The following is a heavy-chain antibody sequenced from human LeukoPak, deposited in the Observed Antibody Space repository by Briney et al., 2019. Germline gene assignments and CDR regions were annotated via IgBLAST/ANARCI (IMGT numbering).Heavy chain of an antibody. CDR3: ARADYGDVFDY. CDR2: INHSGST. CDR1: GGSISSSSYY. D-gene: IGHD4-17*01. Sequence: KTSETLSLTCTVSGGSISSSSYYWSWIRQPPGKGLEWIGEINHSGSTNYNPSLKSRVTISVDTSKNQFSLKLSSVTAADTAVYYCARADYGDVFDYWGQGTLVTVSS. V-gene: IGHV4-39*07. J-gene: IGHJ4*02.